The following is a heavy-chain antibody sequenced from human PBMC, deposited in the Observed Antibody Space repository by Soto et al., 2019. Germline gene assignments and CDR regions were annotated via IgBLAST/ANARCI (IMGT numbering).Heavy chain of an antibody. J-gene: IGHJ4*02. Sequence: PGGSLRLSCTASGFTFGDYAMSWFRQAPGKGLEWLSYISESSSNIYYADSVKGRFTISRDNAKNSLYLQMNSLRDEDTAVYYCANLFGSSWHVDYWGQGTLVTVSS. D-gene: IGHD6-13*01. CDR3: ANLFGSSWHVDY. V-gene: IGHV3-48*02. CDR2: ISESSSNI. CDR1: GFTFGDYA.